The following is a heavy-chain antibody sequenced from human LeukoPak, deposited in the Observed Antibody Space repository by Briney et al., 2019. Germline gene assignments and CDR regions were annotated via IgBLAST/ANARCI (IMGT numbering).Heavy chain of an antibody. Sequence: GGSLRLSCAASGFTFSIYNMVWVRQAPGKGLEWVSSISSSSSYIYYADSVKGRFTISRDNAKNSLYLQMNGLRAEDTAVYYCAREHFIAAAAVDYWGQGTLVTVSS. V-gene: IGHV3-21*01. CDR1: GFTFSIYN. CDR3: AREHFIAAAAVDY. J-gene: IGHJ4*02. D-gene: IGHD6-13*01. CDR2: ISSSSSYI.